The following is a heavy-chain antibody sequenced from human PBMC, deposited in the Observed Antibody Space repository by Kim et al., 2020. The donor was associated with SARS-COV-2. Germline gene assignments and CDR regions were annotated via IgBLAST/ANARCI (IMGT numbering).Heavy chain of an antibody. CDR3: TTHDYGDYRNFDY. CDR2: IRGKANNDAT. J-gene: IGHJ4*02. Sequence: GGSLRLSCAASGFTLSDSAMHWVRQASGKGLEWVARIRGKANNDATAYAASVKGMFTISRDDSKNTAYLQMNSLKTEDTAVYYCTTHDYGDYRNFDYWGQGALVTVSS. V-gene: IGHV3-73*01. CDR1: GFTLSDSA. D-gene: IGHD4-17*01.